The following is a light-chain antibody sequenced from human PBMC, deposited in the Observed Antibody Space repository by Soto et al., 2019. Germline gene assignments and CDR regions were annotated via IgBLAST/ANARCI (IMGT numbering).Light chain of an antibody. V-gene: IGLV2-14*01. CDR3: FSYTSSGTYV. CDR1: SSDVGNYKY. CDR2: EVS. Sequence: ALAQPASVSGSPGQSITISCTGTSSDVGNYKYVSWYQQHPGKAPKLMIYEVSNRPSGVSNRFSGPKSGNTASLAISGLQAEDETDYYCFSYTSSGTYVFGTGTKVTVL. J-gene: IGLJ1*01.